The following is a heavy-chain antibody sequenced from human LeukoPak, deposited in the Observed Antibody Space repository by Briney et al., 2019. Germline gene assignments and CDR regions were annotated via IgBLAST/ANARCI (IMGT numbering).Heavy chain of an antibody. CDR2: INPNSGAT. J-gene: IGHJ4*02. D-gene: IGHD2-2*01. Sequence: ASVKVSCKASGYTFTSHDINWVRQATGQAPEWMGWINPNSGATGYAQKFQGRVTVTRDTSISTAYMGLSSLTSEDTAVYYCTRHTSPTFDYWGQGTLVTVSS. CDR3: TRHTSPTFDY. V-gene: IGHV1-8*01. CDR1: GYTFTSHD.